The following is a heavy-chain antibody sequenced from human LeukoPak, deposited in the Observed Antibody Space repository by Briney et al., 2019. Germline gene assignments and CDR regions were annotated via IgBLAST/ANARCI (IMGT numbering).Heavy chain of an antibody. Sequence: PGGSLRLSCAASGFTFSSYGMHWVRQAPGKGLEWVAIIWFDGSNKYYADSVKGRFTISRDNSKNTLYLQMNSLRAEDTAVYYCASASAYDFWSGSFDYWGQGTLVTVSS. CDR3: ASASAYDFWSGSFDY. J-gene: IGHJ4*02. V-gene: IGHV3-33*01. D-gene: IGHD3-3*01. CDR1: GFTFSSYG. CDR2: IWFDGSNK.